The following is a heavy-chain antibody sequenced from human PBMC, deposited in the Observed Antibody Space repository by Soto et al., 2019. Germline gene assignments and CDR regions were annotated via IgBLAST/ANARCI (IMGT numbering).Heavy chain of an antibody. CDR2: ISGSGGST. D-gene: IGHD4-4*01. J-gene: IGHJ6*02. V-gene: IGHV3-23*01. CDR3: AKARGYSNYYGMDV. CDR1: GFTFSSYA. Sequence: EVQLLESGGGLVQPGGSLKLSCAASGFTFSSYAMSWVRQAPGKGLEWVSAISGSGGSTYYADSVKGRFTISRDNSKNTLYLQMNSLRAEDTAVYYCAKARGYSNYYGMDVWGQGTTVTVSS.